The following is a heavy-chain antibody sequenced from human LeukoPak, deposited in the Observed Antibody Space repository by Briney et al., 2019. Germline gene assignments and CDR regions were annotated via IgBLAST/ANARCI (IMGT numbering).Heavy chain of an antibody. V-gene: IGHV4-34*01. D-gene: IGHD3-3*01. CDR3: AINKYDFWSGYTNWFDP. CDR1: GGSLSGYY. CDR2: INHSGST. Sequence: SETLSLTCAVYGGSLSGYYWSWIRQPRGKGLEWIGEINHSGSTNCNPSLKSRVTISVDTSKNQFSLKLSSVTAADTAVYYCAINKYDFWSGYTNWFDPWGQGTLVTVSS. J-gene: IGHJ5*02.